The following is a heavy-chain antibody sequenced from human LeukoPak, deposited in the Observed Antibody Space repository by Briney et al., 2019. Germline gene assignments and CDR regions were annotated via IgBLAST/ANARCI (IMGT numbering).Heavy chain of an antibody. Sequence: GASVKVSCKVSGYTLTELSMHWVRHAPGKGLEWMGDFDPEDGETIYAQKFQGRVTMTEDTSTDTAYMELSSLRSEDTAVYYCATAPCTNGVCYAIDYWGQGTLVTVSS. V-gene: IGHV1-24*01. CDR3: ATAPCTNGVCYAIDY. D-gene: IGHD2-8*01. CDR1: GYTLTELS. J-gene: IGHJ4*02. CDR2: FDPEDGET.